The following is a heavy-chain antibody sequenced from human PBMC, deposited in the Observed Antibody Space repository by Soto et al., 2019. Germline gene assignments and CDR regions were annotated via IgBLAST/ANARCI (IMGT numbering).Heavy chain of an antibody. CDR1: GGSISSYY. CDR3: ARDGPNDYSWFDP. D-gene: IGHD4-17*01. V-gene: IGHV4-59*01. CDR2: IYYSGST. Sequence: PSETLSLTCTVSGGSISSYYWSWIRQPPGKGLEWIGYIYYSGSTNYNPSLKSRVTISVDTSKNQFSLKLSSVTAVDTAVYYCARDGPNDYSWFDPWGQGTLVTVS. J-gene: IGHJ5*02.